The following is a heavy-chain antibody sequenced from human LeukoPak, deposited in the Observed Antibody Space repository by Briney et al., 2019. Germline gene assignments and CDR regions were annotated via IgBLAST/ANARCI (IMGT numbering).Heavy chain of an antibody. J-gene: IGHJ4*02. CDR2: ISGSGGST. D-gene: IGHD3-10*01. CDR3: ANLGLMARGAPPVDY. CDR1: GFTFSSYA. Sequence: GGSLRLSCAASGFTFSSYAMSWVRQAPGKGLEWVSAISGSGGSTYYADSVKGRFTISRDNSKNTLYLQMNSLRAEDTAVSYCANLGLMARGAPPVDYWGQGTLVTVSS. V-gene: IGHV3-23*01.